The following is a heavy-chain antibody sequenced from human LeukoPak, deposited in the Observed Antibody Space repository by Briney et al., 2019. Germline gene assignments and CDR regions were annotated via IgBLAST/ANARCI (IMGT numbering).Heavy chain of an antibody. CDR1: GFTFSYYA. J-gene: IGHJ4*02. Sequence: GGSLRLSCAASGFTFSYYAMSWVRQAPGKGLEWVSTIPGSGGAWLSSITGASSSPLYADSVKGRFTISRDNSKNTLYLQMNSLRAEDTAVYYCAKVNYDDSSGFYFEAEIDYWGQGTLVTVSS. CDR3: AKVNYDDSSGFYFEAEIDY. D-gene: IGHD3-22*01. CDR2: IPGSGGAWLSSITGASSSP. V-gene: IGHV3-23*01.